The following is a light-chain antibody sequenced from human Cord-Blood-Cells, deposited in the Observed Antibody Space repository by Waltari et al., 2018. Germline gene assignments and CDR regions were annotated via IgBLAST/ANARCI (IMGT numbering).Light chain of an antibody. V-gene: IGLV2-8*01. Sequence: QSALTQPPYASGSPGQSVTISCTGTSSDVGGYNYVSWYQQHPGKAPKLLIYEVSKRPSGVPYLFSGSKSGNTASLTVSGLQAEDEADYYCSSYAGSNNWVFGGGTKLTVL. J-gene: IGLJ3*02. CDR2: EVS. CDR3: SSYAGSNNWV. CDR1: SSDVGGYNY.